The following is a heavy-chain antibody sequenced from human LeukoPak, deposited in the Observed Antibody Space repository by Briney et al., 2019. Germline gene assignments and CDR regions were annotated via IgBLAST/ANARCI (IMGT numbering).Heavy chain of an antibody. CDR2: ISSSSSYI. D-gene: IGHD3-3*01. CDR3: ARDQGYDFWSGYLDY. CDR1: GFTFSSYS. V-gene: IGHV3-21*01. Sequence: PGGSLRLSCAASGFTFSSYSMNWVRQAPGKGLEWVSSISSSSSYIYYADSVKGRFTISRDNAKNSLYLQMNSLRAEDTAVYYCARDQGYDFWSGYLDYWGQGTLVTVSS. J-gene: IGHJ4*02.